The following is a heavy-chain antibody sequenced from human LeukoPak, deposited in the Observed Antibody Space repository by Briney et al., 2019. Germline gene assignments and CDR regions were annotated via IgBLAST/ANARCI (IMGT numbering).Heavy chain of an antibody. J-gene: IGHJ4*02. CDR1: GGTFSSYA. V-gene: IGHV1-69*01. CDR2: IIPIFGTA. D-gene: IGHD3-22*01. Sequence: SVKVSCKASGGTFSSYAISWVRQAPGQGLEWMGGIIPIFGTANYAQKFQGRVTITADESTSTAYMELRSLRSDDTAVYYCARDPGYYDSSGYYMRFDYWGQGTLVTVSS. CDR3: ARDPGYYDSSGYYMRFDY.